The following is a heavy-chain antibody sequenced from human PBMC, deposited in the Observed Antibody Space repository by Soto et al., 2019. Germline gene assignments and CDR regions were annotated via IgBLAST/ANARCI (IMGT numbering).Heavy chain of an antibody. CDR2: IIPIFGTA. J-gene: IGHJ4*02. Sequence: SVKVSCKASGGTFSSYAISWVRQAPGQGLEWMGGIIPIFGTANYAQKFQGRVTITADESTSTAYMELSSLRSEDTAVYYCARGASIAVAGTPPHFDYWGQGTLVTVSS. V-gene: IGHV1-69*13. CDR3: ARGASIAVAGTPPHFDY. CDR1: GGTFSSYA. D-gene: IGHD6-19*01.